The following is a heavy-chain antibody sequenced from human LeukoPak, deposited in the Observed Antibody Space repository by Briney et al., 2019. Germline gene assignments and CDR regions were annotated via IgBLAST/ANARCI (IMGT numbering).Heavy chain of an antibody. J-gene: IGHJ4*02. D-gene: IGHD1-26*01. V-gene: IGHV3-30*03. Sequence: GGSLRLSCAASGFTFSNYAMHWVRQAPGKGLEWVSIISFDGSNKYYADSVKGRFTISRDNSKNTLYLQMNSLRAEDTAVYYCARGGSYYSFDYWGQGTLVTVSS. CDR3: ARGGSYYSFDY. CDR1: GFTFSNYA. CDR2: ISFDGSNK.